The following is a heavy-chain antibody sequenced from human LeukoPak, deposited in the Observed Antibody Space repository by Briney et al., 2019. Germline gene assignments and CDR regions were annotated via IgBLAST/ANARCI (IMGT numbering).Heavy chain of an antibody. CDR2: IIPIFGTA. D-gene: IGHD4-17*01. Sequence: SVKVSCKASGGTFSSYAISWVRQAPGQGLEWMGGIIPIFGTANYAQKFQGRVTITADESTSTAYMELSSLRSEDTAVYYCARHYGDYDYFDYWGQGTLVTVSS. CDR1: GGTFSSYA. V-gene: IGHV1-69*13. CDR3: ARHYGDYDYFDY. J-gene: IGHJ4*02.